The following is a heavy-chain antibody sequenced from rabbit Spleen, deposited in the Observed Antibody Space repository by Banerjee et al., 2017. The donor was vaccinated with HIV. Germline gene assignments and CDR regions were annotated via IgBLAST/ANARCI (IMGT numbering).Heavy chain of an antibody. J-gene: IGHJ3*01. CDR1: GFSFSSSGY. V-gene: IGHV1S40*01. D-gene: IGHD1-1*01. CDR2: IYVGSSGST. Sequence: QSLEESGGDLVKPGASLTLTCTASGFSFSSSGYMCWVRQAPGKGLEWIACIYVGSSGSTYYATWAKGRFTISRASSTTVFLQMTRLTAADTATYFCARDLPEIIGWNFGFWGQGTLVTVS. CDR3: ARDLPEIIGWNFGF.